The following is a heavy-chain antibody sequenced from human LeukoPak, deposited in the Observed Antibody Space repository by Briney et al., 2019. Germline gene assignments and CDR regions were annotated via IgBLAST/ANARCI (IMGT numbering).Heavy chain of an antibody. J-gene: IGHJ6*03. Sequence: PGMSLRLSCAASGFTFSSYAMSWVRQAPGKGLGWVSAISGSGGSTYYADSVKGRFTISRDNSKNTLYLQMNSLRAEDTAVYYCAKDHDDFWSGYYPNYMDVWGKGTTVTVSS. D-gene: IGHD3-3*01. V-gene: IGHV3-23*01. CDR3: AKDHDDFWSGYYPNYMDV. CDR1: GFTFSSYA. CDR2: ISGSGGST.